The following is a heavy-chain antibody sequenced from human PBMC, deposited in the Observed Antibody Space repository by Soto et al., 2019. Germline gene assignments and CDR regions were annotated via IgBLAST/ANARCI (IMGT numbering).Heavy chain of an antibody. D-gene: IGHD3-16*01. V-gene: IGHV4-31*03. J-gene: IGHJ4*02. CDR2: IYYSGST. Sequence: SETLSLTCTVSGGSISSGGYYWSWIRQHPGKGLEWIGYIYYSGSTYYNPSLKSRVTISVDTSKNQFSLKLSSVTAADTAVYYCARDPRGNYFDYWGQGTLVTVSS. CDR3: ARDPRGNYFDY. CDR1: GGSISSGGYY.